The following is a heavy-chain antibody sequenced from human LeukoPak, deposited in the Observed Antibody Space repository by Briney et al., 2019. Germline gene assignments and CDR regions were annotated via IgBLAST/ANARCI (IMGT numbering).Heavy chain of an antibody. CDR1: GGSISSSSYY. Sequence: SETLSLTCTVSGGSISSSSYYWGWIRQPPGKGLEWIGSIYYSGSTYYNPSLKSRVTVSVDTSKNQFSLKLSSVTAADTAVYYCARARRIAAAGTHWFDPWGQGTLVTVSS. J-gene: IGHJ5*02. D-gene: IGHD6-13*01. CDR2: IYYSGST. V-gene: IGHV4-39*07. CDR3: ARARRIAAAGTHWFDP.